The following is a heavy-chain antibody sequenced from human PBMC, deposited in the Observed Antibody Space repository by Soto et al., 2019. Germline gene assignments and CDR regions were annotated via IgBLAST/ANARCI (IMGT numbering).Heavy chain of an antibody. V-gene: IGHV1-3*01. CDR3: AKGREVVVAATSWFDP. J-gene: IGHJ5*02. D-gene: IGHD2-15*01. CDR2: INAGNGNT. Sequence: ASVKVSCKASGYTFASYAMHWVRQAPGQRLEWMGWINAGNGNTKYSQKFQGRVTITRDTSASTAYMELSSLRSEDTAVYYCAKGREVVVAATSWFDPWGQGTLVTVSS. CDR1: GYTFASYA.